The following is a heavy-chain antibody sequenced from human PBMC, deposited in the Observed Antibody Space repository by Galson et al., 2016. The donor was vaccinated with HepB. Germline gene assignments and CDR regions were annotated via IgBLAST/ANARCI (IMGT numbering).Heavy chain of an antibody. Sequence: SLRLSCAASGFSFSLFSLHWVRQAPGRGLEWVAVISKDSRDKQYVDSVKGRFTVSRDNSKNTLSLQMNSLRAEDTAVYYCAKNDILAGYSAFDYWGQGTLVTVSS. CDR1: GFSFSLFS. J-gene: IGHJ4*02. CDR3: AKNDILAGYSAFDY. V-gene: IGHV3-30*18. CDR2: ISKDSRDK. D-gene: IGHD3-9*01.